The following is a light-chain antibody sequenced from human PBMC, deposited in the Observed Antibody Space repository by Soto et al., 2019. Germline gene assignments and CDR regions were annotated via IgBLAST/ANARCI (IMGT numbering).Light chain of an antibody. V-gene: IGLV2-14*03. CDR3: SSYTSTSSYV. CDR2: EVS. CDR1: SSDVGGYNS. Sequence: QSALTQPASVSGSPGQSITVSCTGTSSDVGGYNSVSWYQQHPGKPPKLIIYEVSNRPPGVSDRFSGSKSGNTASLTISGLQAEDGADYYCSSYTSTSSYVFATGTKVTVL. J-gene: IGLJ1*01.